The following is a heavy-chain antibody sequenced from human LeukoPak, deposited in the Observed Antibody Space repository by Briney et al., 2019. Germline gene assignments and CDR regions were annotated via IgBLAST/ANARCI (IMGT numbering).Heavy chain of an antibody. J-gene: IGHJ5*02. V-gene: IGHV3-21*01. CDR3: ARDQDSGYASDL. D-gene: IGHD5-12*01. CDR1: GFTFSSYS. Sequence: GGSLRLSSAASGFTFSSYSMNWVRQAPGKGLEWVSSISSSSSYIYYADSVKGRFTISRDNAKDSLYLQMNSLRAEDTAVYYCARDQDSGYASDLWGQGTLVTVSS. CDR2: ISSSSSYI.